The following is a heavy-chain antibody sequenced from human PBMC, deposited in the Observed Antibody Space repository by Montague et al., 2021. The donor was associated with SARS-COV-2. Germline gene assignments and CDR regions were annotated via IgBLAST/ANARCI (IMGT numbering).Heavy chain of an antibody. J-gene: IGHJ1*01. CDR2: IYCSGST. CDR1: GGSLSSYY. Sequence: SETLSLTCTVSGGSLSSYYWSWIRQPPGKGLEWIGYIYCSGSTNYNPSLKSRVTISVDTSKNQFSLNLSSVTAADTAVYYCARHVSGSLTHFHHWGQGSLATVSS. D-gene: IGHD1-26*01. CDR3: ARHVSGSLTHFHH. V-gene: IGHV4-59*08.